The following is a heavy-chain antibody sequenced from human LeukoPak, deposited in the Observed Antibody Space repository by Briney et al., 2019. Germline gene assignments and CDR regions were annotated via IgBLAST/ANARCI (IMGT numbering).Heavy chain of an antibody. D-gene: IGHD2-2*01. CDR2: INHSGGT. CDR3: ASAGRGGYCSSTSCHRRILYNWFDP. J-gene: IGHJ5*02. Sequence: PSETLSLTCAVYGGSFSGYYWSWIRQPPGKGLEWIGEINHSGGTNYNPSLKSRVSISVDTSKNQFSLKLSSVTAADTDVYYCASAGRGGYCSSTSCHRRILYNWFDPWGQGTLVTVSS. V-gene: IGHV4-34*01. CDR1: GGSFSGYY.